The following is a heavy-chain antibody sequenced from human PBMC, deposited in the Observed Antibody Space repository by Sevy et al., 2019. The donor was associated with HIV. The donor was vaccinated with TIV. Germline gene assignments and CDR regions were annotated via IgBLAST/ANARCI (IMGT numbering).Heavy chain of an antibody. V-gene: IGHV4-38-2*01. CDR2: IYHSEST. CDR1: GYSISSGYY. CDR3: ARSTWIQLWLYDY. J-gene: IGHJ4*02. Sequence: SETLSLTCAVSGYSISSGYYWGWIRQPPGKGLEWIGSIYHSESTYYNPSLKSRVTISVDTSKNQFSLKLSSVTAADTAVYYCARSTWIQLWLYDYWGQGTLVTVSS. D-gene: IGHD5-18*01.